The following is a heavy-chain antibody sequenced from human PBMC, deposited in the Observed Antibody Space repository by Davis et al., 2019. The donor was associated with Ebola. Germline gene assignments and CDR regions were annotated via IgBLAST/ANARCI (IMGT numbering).Heavy chain of an antibody. CDR3: ATPITMVRGVISYEAFDI. Sequence: GESLKIPCAASGFTFRSYWMRCVRQAPVQGLEWVANINQDGSEKYYVDSVKGRFTISRDNAKNSLYLQMNSLRAEDTAVYYCATPITMVRGVISYEAFDIWGQGTMVTVSS. V-gene: IGHV3-7*03. J-gene: IGHJ3*02. D-gene: IGHD3-10*01. CDR1: GFTFRSYW. CDR2: INQDGSEK.